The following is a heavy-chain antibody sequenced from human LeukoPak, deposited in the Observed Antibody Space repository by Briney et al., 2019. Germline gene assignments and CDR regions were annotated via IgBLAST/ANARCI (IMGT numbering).Heavy chain of an antibody. CDR1: GYTFTGYY. CDR3: ARAGVWDYSDSSGYHNAAFDI. CDR2: INPNSGGT. D-gene: IGHD3-22*01. Sequence: ASVKASCKASGYTFTGYYMHWVRQAPGQGLEWMGWINPNSGGTNYAQKFQGRVTMTRDTSISTAYMELSRLRSDDTAVYYCARAGVWDYSDSSGYHNAAFDIWGQGTMVTVSS. V-gene: IGHV1-2*02. J-gene: IGHJ3*02.